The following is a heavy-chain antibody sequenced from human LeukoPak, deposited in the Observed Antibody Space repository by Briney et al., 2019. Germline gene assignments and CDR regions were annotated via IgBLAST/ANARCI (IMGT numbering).Heavy chain of an antibody. CDR2: ISAYNGNT. D-gene: IGHD3-9*01. CDR3: ARERDDTVDY. CDR1: GGTFSSYA. V-gene: IGHV1-18*01. Sequence: GASVKVSCKASGGTFSSYAISWVRQAPGQGLEWMGWISAYNGNTNYAQKLQGRVTMTTDTSTSTAYMELRSLRSDDTAVYYCARERDDTVDYWGQGTLVTVSS. J-gene: IGHJ4*02.